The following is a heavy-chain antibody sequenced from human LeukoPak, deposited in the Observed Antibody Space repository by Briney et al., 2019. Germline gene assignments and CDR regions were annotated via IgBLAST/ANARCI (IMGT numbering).Heavy chain of an antibody. CDR3: TRGPQWKRITAGGTNPGNWFDP. CDR2: INPSGGST. Sequence: ASVKVSCKASGYTFTSYYMHWVRQAPGQGLEWMGIINPSGGSTSYAQKFQGRVTLTRDTSISTGYMELSRLRSDDTAVYYCTRGPQWKRITAGGTNPGNWFDPWGQGTLVTVSS. V-gene: IGHV1-46*01. D-gene: IGHD6-13*01. J-gene: IGHJ5*02. CDR1: GYTFTSYY.